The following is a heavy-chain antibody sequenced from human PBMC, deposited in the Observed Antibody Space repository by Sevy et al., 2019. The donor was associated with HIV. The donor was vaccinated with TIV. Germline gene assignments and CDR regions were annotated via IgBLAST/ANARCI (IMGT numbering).Heavy chain of an antibody. J-gene: IGHJ5*02. V-gene: IGHV1-8*02. CDR1: GYTFTSYD. CDR3: TRVRALNYYDASSFIEYNWFGP. D-gene: IGHD3-22*01. Sequence: ASVKVSCKASGYTFTSYDINWVRQATGQGLEWMGWMNPNTGNTGYAQKFQGRVTMTRDTSTSTAYMELRSLRSDDTALYYCTRVRALNYYDASSFIEYNWFGPWGQGTLVTGSS. CDR2: MNPNTGNT.